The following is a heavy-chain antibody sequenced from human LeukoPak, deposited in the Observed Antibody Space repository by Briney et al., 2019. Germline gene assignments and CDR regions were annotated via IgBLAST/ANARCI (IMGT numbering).Heavy chain of an antibody. CDR2: IGGRGGST. CDR1: GFTFSDYG. D-gene: IGHD3-9*01. CDR3: VIRLPHTTGYRFDD. V-gene: IGHV3-23*01. J-gene: IGHJ4*02. Sequence: GGSLRLSCAASGFTFSDYGMSWVRQAPGKGLEWVSTIGGRGGSTYYADSVKGRFTISRDNSKNTLYLQMNSLRTEDTAVYYCVIRLPHTTGYRFDDWGQGTLVTVSS.